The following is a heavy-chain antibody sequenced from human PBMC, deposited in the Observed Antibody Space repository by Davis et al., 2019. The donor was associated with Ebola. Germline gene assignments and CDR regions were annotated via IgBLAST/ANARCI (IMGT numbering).Heavy chain of an antibody. CDR3: ARDLRIAVAPVGY. CDR2: IKQDGSEK. D-gene: IGHD6-19*01. CDR1: GFTFSSYW. V-gene: IGHV3-7*01. Sequence: GESLKISCAASGFTFSSYWMSWVRQAPGKGLEWVANIKQDGSEKYYVDSVKGRFTISRDNAKSSLYLQMNSLRAEDTAVYYCARDLRIAVAPVGYWGQGTPVTVSS. J-gene: IGHJ4*02.